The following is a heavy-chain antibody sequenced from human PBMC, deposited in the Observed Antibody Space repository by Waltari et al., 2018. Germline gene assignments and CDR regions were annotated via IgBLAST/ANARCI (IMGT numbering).Heavy chain of an antibody. CDR2: RYYRGST. CDR1: GGSISSSSYY. D-gene: IGHD4-4*01. J-gene: IGHJ4*02. CDR3: ARGQGLQSRSGYFDY. V-gene: IGHV4-39*07. Sequence: QLQLQESGPGLVKPSETLSLTCTVSGGSISSSSYYWGWVRQPPGNGLEWVGSRYYRGSTNSNPSRKSAVTISVDTSKNQCALKLSSVTAADTAVYYWARGQGLQSRSGYFDYWGQGTLVTVSS.